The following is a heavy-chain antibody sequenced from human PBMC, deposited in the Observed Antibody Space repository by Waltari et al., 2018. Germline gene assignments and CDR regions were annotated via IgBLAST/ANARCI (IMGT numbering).Heavy chain of an antibody. D-gene: IGHD6-19*01. Sequence: EVQLVESGGGLVQPGGSLRLSCAASGFTFSSYWMSWVGQAPGKGLEWVANIKQAGSEKYYVDSVKGRFTISRDNAKNSLYLQMNSLRAEDTAVYYCARVPGSSGWYTDYWGQGTLVTVSS. CDR3: ARVPGSSGWYTDY. V-gene: IGHV3-7*04. CDR1: GFTFSSYW. J-gene: IGHJ4*02. CDR2: IKQAGSEK.